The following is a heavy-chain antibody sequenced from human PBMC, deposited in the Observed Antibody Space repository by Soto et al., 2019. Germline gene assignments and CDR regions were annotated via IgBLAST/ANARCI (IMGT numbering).Heavy chain of an antibody. D-gene: IGHD2-15*01. CDR2: ISGSGGST. Sequence: WLCXRLSGSAAVCTFISYSVILFRHAPGKGLEWVSAISGSGGSTYYADSVKGRFTISRDNSKNTLYLQMNSLRDEDTAVYYCPKDTEAGTKITNRCLETCGQRTLVNVYS. V-gene: IGHV3-23*01. CDR1: VCTFISYS. J-gene: IGHJ5*02. CDR3: PKDTEAGTKITNRCLET.